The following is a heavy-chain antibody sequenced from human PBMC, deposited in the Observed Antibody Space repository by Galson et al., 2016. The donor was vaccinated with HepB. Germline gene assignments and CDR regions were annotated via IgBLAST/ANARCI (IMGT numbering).Heavy chain of an antibody. V-gene: IGHV5-51*01. J-gene: IGHJ6*02. D-gene: IGHD3-3*01. CDR2: IYPGDFDI. CDR1: GYTFDTYW. Sequence: QSGAEVKKPGESLKISCRGSGYTFDTYWIGWVRQMPGKGLEWMGSIYPGDFDIRYSPPFQGQVTISVDKSISTAYLQWSSLTASDTAIYYCTRSLTGSYDFWGAICNYYAMDVWGQGTTVTVS. CDR3: TRSLTGSYDFWGAICNYYAMDV.